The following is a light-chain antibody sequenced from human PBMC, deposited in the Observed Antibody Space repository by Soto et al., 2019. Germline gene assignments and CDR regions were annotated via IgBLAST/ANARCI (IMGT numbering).Light chain of an antibody. J-gene: IGLJ3*02. CDR2: DTS. V-gene: IGLV7-46*01. CDR1: TGAVTSGHY. CDR3: LLSYSGASWV. Sequence: QAVVTQEPSLTVSPGGTVTLTCGSSTGAVTSGHYPYWFQQKPGQAPRTLIYDTSNKHSWTPARFSGSLLGGKAALPLSGAQPEDEAEYYCLLSYSGASWVFGGGTKRTVL.